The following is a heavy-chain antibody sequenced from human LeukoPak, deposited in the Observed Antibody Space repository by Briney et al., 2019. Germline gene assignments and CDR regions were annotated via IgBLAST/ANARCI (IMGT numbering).Heavy chain of an antibody. V-gene: IGHV3-48*03. CDR1: GFTFSLYN. D-gene: IGHD6-19*01. CDR2: ISASETSI. Sequence: GSLRHSFSASGFTFSLYNMNWVGQAPGKGLEWVSQISASETSIKYADSVRGRFTISRDNVKNSVYLQMNSLRAEDTAIYYCVRDNLENQWLERSYWGQGTLVTVSS. J-gene: IGHJ4*02. CDR3: VRDNLENQWLERSY.